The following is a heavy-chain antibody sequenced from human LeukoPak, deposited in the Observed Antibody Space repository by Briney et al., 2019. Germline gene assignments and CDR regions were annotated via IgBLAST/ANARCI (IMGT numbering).Heavy chain of an antibody. CDR3: AKDLYHYFDY. J-gene: IGHJ4*02. CDR2: ISYDGSNK. Sequence: GGSLRLSCAASGFTFSSYAMHWVRQAPGKGLEWVAVISYDGSNKYYADSVKGRFTISRDNSKNTLYLQMNSLRAGDTAVYYCAKDLYHYFDYWGQGTLVTVPS. V-gene: IGHV3-30-3*02. CDR1: GFTFSSYA. D-gene: IGHD2/OR15-2a*01.